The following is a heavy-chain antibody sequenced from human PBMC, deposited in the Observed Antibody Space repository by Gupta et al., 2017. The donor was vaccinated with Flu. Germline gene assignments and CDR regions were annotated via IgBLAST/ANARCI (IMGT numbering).Heavy chain of an antibody. CDR3: ARIDSSGWYFLDY. V-gene: IGHV4-39*01. Sequence: IRQPPGKGLEWIGSIYYTGSTYYNPSLKSRVTISVDTSKNQFSLKLSSVTAADTAVYYCARIDSSGWYFLDYWGQGTLVTVSS. J-gene: IGHJ4*02. CDR2: IYYTGST. D-gene: IGHD6-19*01.